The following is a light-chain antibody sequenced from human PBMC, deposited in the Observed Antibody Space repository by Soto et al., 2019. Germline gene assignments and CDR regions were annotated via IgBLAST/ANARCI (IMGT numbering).Light chain of an antibody. CDR2: DVS. V-gene: IGLV2-11*01. Sequence: QSVLTQPPSASGSLGQSVTISCTGTSSDVGDYDYVSWYQQHPGKAPKLLIYDVSKRPSGVPDRFSGSKSGNTASLTISGLQAEYEAVYYCCSYAGSYTYVFGTGTKLTVL. CDR3: CSYAGSYTYV. J-gene: IGLJ1*01. CDR1: SSDVGDYDY.